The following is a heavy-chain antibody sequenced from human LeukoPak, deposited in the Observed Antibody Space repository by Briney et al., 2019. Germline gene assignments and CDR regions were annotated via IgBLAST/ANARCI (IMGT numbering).Heavy chain of an antibody. D-gene: IGHD6-19*01. CDR3: ARDREPGISSGWYDY. Sequence: SVKVSCKASGGTFSSYAISWVRQAPGQGLEWMGGIIPIFGTANYAQKFQGRVTITADESTSTAYMELSSLRSEDTAVYYCARDREPGISSGWYDYWGQGTLVTVSS. J-gene: IGHJ4*02. CDR1: GGTFSSYA. V-gene: IGHV1-69*13. CDR2: IIPIFGTA.